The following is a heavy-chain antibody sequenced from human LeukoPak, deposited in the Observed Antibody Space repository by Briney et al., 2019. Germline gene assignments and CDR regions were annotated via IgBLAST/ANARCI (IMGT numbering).Heavy chain of an antibody. CDR2: FDPEDGET. J-gene: IGHJ3*02. V-gene: IGHV1-24*01. CDR3: ATLYCSSTSCPMGAFDI. D-gene: IGHD2-2*01. Sequence: ASVKVSCKASGYTFTSYYMHWVRQAPGKGLEWMGGFDPEDGETIYAQKFQGRVTMTEDTSTDTAYMELSSLRSEDTAVYYCATLYCSSTSCPMGAFDIWGQGTMVTVSS. CDR1: GYTFTSYY.